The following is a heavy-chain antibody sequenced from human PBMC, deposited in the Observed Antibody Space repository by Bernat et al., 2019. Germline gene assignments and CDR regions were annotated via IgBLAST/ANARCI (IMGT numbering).Heavy chain of an antibody. J-gene: IGHJ5*02. Sequence: QVQLVQSGAEVKKPGASVKVSCKASGYTFTSYYMHWVRRAPGQGLEWMGIINPSGGSTSYAQKFQGRVTMTRDTSTSTVYMELSSLRSEDTAVYYCARSSRIAAAGAPNQNKINWFDPWGQGTLVTVSS. V-gene: IGHV1-46*01. D-gene: IGHD6-13*01. CDR3: ARSSRIAAAGAPNQNKINWFDP. CDR1: GYTFTSYY. CDR2: INPSGGST.